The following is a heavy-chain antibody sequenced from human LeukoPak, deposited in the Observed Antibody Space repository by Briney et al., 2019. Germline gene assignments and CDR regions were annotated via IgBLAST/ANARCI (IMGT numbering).Heavy chain of an antibody. CDR2: IYYSGST. CDR1: GGSISSSIYY. Sequence: SETLSLTCTVSGGSISSSIYYWGWIRQSPGKGLEWIGSIYYSGSTYYNPSLKTRVTISVDTSKNQFSLKLTSVTAADTALYYCARGPPAFWGPTPGYFDLWGRGTLVTVSS. CDR3: ARGPPAFWGPTPGYFDL. J-gene: IGHJ2*01. D-gene: IGHD3-16*01. V-gene: IGHV4-39*07.